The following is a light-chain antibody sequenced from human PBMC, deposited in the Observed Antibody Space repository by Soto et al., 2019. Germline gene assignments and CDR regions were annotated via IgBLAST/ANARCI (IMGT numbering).Light chain of an antibody. CDR2: DAS. Sequence: EIVMTQSPATLSVSPGERATLSCRASQSISSSLAWYQQKPGQAPRLLIYDASTRATGIPARFSGSGSGTDFTLTISGLQSEDFAVYYCQQYNNWPQTFGQGTKVDIK. J-gene: IGKJ1*01. CDR1: QSISSS. CDR3: QQYNNWPQT. V-gene: IGKV3-15*01.